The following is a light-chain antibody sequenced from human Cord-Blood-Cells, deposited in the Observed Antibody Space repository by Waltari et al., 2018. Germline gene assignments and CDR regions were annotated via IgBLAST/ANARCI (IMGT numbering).Light chain of an antibody. CDR1: SSDVGSYNL. J-gene: IGLJ1*01. CDR3: CSYAGSSLPYV. Sequence: QSALTQPDSVSGSPGQSITISCTGTSSDVGSYNLVSWYQQHPGKAPKIIIYEGSKRPSGVSKPLSGSKSGNTASLTIAGRQAEDEADYYCCSYAGSSLPYVFVAGTKLTVL. CDR2: EGS. V-gene: IGLV2-23*01.